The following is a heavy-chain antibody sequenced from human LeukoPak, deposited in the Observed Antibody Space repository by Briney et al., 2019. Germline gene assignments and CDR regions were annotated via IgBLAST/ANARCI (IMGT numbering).Heavy chain of an antibody. CDR1: DSSITSTYY. V-gene: IGHV4-38-2*02. D-gene: IGHD2-8*01. CDR3: ARVLHAPYLIDS. Sequence: SETLSLTCTVSDSSITSTYYWAWFRHPPGKGLEWIATVFRLQTVRTFYNPSLVSRVTMSLDPSQNQFSLNLTSVTAADTALYFCARVLHAPYLIDSWGQGTLVTVSS. CDR2: VFRLQTVRT. J-gene: IGHJ4*02.